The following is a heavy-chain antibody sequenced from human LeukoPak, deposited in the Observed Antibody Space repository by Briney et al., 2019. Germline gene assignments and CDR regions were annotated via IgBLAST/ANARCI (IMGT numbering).Heavy chain of an antibody. CDR2: IYYSGST. V-gene: IGHV4-59*08. CDR1: GGSISSYY. CDR3: ARGDSSGINWFDP. J-gene: IGHJ5*02. D-gene: IGHD3-22*01. Sequence: TSETLSLTCTVSGGSISSYYWSWIRQPPGKGLEWIGYIYYSGSTNYNPSLMSRVTISVDTSKNQFSLKLSSVTAADTAVYYCARGDSSGINWFDPWGQGTLVTVSS.